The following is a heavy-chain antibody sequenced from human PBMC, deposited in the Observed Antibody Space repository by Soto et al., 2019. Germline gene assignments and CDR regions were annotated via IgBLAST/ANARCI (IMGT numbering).Heavy chain of an antibody. J-gene: IGHJ5*02. CDR2: IDPSGLTT. V-gene: IGHV1-46*01. CDR1: GYTFSSYY. D-gene: IGHD1-1*01. Sequence: ASVKVSCKASGYTFSSYYIHWVRQAPGQGLEWMGMIDPSGLTTSYAQKFQGRVTMTRETSTSTVYMEVSSLRPDDTAVYYCARLYIQWFDVWGQGAPVTVSS. CDR3: ARLYIQWFDV.